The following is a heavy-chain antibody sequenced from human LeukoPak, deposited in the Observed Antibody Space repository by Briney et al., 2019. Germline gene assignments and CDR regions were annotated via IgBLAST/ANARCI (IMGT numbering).Heavy chain of an antibody. V-gene: IGHV3-15*01. CDR2: IKSKRDGGTT. CDR3: TTDRNWFDP. Sequence: KPGGSLRLFCAASGLTFSTAWMSWVRQAPGKGPEWVGRIKSKRDGGTTDYGAPVKGRFTMSRDDSRNTLYLQMNSLKIEDTATYYCTTDRNWFDPWGQGTLVTVSS. J-gene: IGHJ5*02. CDR1: GLTFSTAW.